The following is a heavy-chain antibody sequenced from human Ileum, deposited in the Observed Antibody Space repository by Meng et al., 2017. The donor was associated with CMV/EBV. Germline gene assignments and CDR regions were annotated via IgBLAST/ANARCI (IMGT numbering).Heavy chain of an antibody. V-gene: IGHV3-53*01. CDR2: IYSGGST. CDR1: GFTVSSNY. D-gene: IGHD2/OR15-2a*01. Sequence: GESLKISCAASGFTVSSNYMSWVRQAPGKGLEWVSVIYSGGSTYYADSVKGRFTISSDNSKNTLYLQMNSLRAEDTAVYFCAKPRHAVIVRSGMDVWGQGSTVTVSS. J-gene: IGHJ6*02. CDR3: AKPRHAVIVRSGMDV.